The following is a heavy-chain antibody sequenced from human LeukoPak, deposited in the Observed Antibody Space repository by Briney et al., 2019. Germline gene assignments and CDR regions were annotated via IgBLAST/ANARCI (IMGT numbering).Heavy chain of an antibody. CDR3: AGGTGDIGHFDFDS. D-gene: IGHD2-21*02. Sequence: GGSLRLSCAASGFIFRNYVMRWVRQAPGKRLAWVSTITTTGGSTDYADSVKGRCTISRDNSKNTLYLQMNSLRVEDTAVYYCAGGTGDIGHFDFDSWGQGTLVTVSS. CDR1: GFIFRNYV. CDR2: ITTTGGST. V-gene: IGHV3-23*01. J-gene: IGHJ4*02.